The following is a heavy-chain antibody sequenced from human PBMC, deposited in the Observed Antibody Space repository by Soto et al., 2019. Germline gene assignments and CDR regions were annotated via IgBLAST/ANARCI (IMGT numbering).Heavy chain of an antibody. CDR2: IYWNGET. CDR1: GFSLSTGGVG. J-gene: IGHJ4*02. Sequence: QITLKESGHTLVKPTQTLTLTGNFSGFSLSTGGVGVAWVRQPPGKALEWLTLIYWNGETRTSPSLENRLSVTNDASKNQVALTMTNMDPVDTATYYCAQLPPFDDYNLDYWGQGIRVTFSS. V-gene: IGHV2-5*01. CDR3: AQLPPFDDYNLDY. D-gene: IGHD1-20*01.